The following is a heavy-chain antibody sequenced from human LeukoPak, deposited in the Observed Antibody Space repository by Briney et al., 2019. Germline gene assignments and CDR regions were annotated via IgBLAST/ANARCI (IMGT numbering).Heavy chain of an antibody. V-gene: IGHV3-21*04. J-gene: IGHJ5*02. CDR1: GFTFSSYS. CDR2: ICSSSSSI. D-gene: IGHD1-26*01. Sequence: GGSLRLSCAASGFTFSSYSMNWVREAPGRALECVSLICSSSSSIFNADSVKGRFTISRDNSKNTVYLQMNSLRAEDTAVYYCARDKGLYSGSYSWFDPWGQGTLVTVSS. CDR3: ARDKGLYSGSYSWFDP.